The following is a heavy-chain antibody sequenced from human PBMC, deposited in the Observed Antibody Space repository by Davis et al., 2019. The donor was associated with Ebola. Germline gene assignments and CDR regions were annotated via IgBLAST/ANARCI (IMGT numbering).Heavy chain of an antibody. V-gene: IGHV1-2*06. CDR2: INPNSGGT. Sequence: ASVKVSCKASGGTFSSYTISWERQAPGQGLEWMGRINPNSGGTNYAQKFQGRVTMTRDTSISTAYMELSRLRSDDTAVYYCARGGLTMILVPRDYYYGMDVWGQGTTVTVSS. CDR3: ARGGLTMILVPRDYYYGMDV. J-gene: IGHJ6*02. D-gene: IGHD3-22*01. CDR1: GGTFSSYT.